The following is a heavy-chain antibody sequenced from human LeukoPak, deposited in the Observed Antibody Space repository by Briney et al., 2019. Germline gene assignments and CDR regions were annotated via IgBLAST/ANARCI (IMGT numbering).Heavy chain of an antibody. V-gene: IGHV4-39*07. Sequence: PSETLSLTCTVSGGSISSSSYYWGWIRQPPGKGLEWIGSISYSGSTYYNPSLKSRVAISVDTSKNQFSLKLSSVTAADTAVYYCARGRGSFDIWGQGTMVTVSS. J-gene: IGHJ3*02. D-gene: IGHD3-10*01. CDR1: GGSISSSSYY. CDR3: ARGRGSFDI. CDR2: ISYSGST.